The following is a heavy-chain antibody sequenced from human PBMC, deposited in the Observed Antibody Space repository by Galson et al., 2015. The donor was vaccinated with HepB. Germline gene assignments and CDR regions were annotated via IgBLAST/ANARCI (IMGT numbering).Heavy chain of an antibody. Sequence: SLRLSCAASGFTFSSYGMHWVRQAPGKGLEWVAVISYDGSNKYYADSVKGRFTISRDNSKNTLYLLMNSLRAEDTAVYYCAKGARHAITAAWYFDLWGRGTLVTVSS. CDR2: ISYDGSNK. D-gene: IGHD1-14*01. J-gene: IGHJ2*01. V-gene: IGHV3-30*18. CDR1: GFTFSSYG. CDR3: AKGARHAITAAWYFDL.